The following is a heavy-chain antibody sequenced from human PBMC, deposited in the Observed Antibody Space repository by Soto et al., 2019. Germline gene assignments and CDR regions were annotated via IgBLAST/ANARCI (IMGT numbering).Heavy chain of an antibody. D-gene: IGHD2-15*01. Sequence: ASVKVSCKASGYTFTGYYMHWVRQAPGQGLEWMGWINPNSGGTNCAQKFQGRVTMTRDTSISTAYMELSRLRSDDTAVYYCARGRGYCSGRSCSSYWGQGTLVTVSS. CDR1: GYTFTGYY. CDR2: INPNSGGT. V-gene: IGHV1-2*02. J-gene: IGHJ4*02. CDR3: ARGRGYCSGRSCSSY.